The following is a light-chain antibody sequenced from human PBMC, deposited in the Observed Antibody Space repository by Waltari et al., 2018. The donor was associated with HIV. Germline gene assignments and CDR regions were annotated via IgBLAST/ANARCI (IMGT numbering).Light chain of an antibody. CDR3: CSYAGSSTPV. CDR1: SGAVGGYNL. CDR2: EVR. V-gene: IGLV2-23*02. Sequence: QSALTPSASVSGSPGQSITISCTGPSGAVGGYNLFSWYRQHPGKAPKLMIYEVRKRPSGVSNRFSGSKSGNSSSLTISGLQAEDEADYYCCSYAGSSTPVFGGGTKLTVL. J-gene: IGLJ2*01.